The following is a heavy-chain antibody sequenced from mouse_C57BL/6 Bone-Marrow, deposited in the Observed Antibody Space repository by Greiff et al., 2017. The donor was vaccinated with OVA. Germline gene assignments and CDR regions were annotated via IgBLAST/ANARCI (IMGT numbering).Heavy chain of an antibody. CDR2: IYPGSGST. Sequence: QVQLQQSGAELVKPGASVKMSCKASGYTFTSYWITWVKQRPGQGLEWIGDIYPGSGSTNYNEKFKSKATLTVDTSSSTAYMQLSSLTSEDSAVYYCARRRGMVTTRNYAMDYWGQGTSVTVSS. V-gene: IGHV1-55*01. CDR1: GYTFTSYW. J-gene: IGHJ4*01. CDR3: ARRRGMVTTRNYAMDY. D-gene: IGHD2-2*01.